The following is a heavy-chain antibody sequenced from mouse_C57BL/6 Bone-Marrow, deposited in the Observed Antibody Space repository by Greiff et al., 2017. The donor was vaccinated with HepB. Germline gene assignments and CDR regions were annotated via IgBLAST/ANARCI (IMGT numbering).Heavy chain of an antibody. D-gene: IGHD2-5*01. V-gene: IGHV1-81*01. CDR2: IYPRSGNT. J-gene: IGHJ4*01. CDR3: ANSNWTYYAMDY. Sequence: QVQLKQSGAELARPGASVKLSCKASGYTFTSYGISWVKQRTGQGLEWIGEIYPRSGNTYYNEKFKGKATLTADKSSSTAYMELRSLTSEDSAVYFCANSNWTYYAMDYWGQGTSVTVSS. CDR1: GYTFTSYG.